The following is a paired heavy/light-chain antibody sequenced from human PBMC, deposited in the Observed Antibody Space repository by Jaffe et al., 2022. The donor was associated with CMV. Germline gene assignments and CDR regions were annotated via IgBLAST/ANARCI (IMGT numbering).Heavy chain of an antibody. CDR3: VRHLTITPRRGLMAGERTYFMDV. Sequence: EVQLGQSGAEVKKPGDSLKISCQASGYSFSNYWIGWVRQMPGKGLEWVGIVYPGDSETRYSPSFQGQVTISADRSTNTAYLQWNKLKASDTAIYYCVRHLTITPRRGLMAGERTYFMDVWGRGTTVTVSS. CDR2: VYPGDSET. V-gene: IGHV5-51*01. J-gene: IGHJ6*03. D-gene: IGHD4-17*01. CDR1: GYSFSNYW.
Light chain of an antibody. CDR3: NSRDNTNNFVV. CDR2: GKN. J-gene: IGLJ2*01. Sequence: SSELTQDPTVSVALGQTVKITCQGDSLRHYYAAWYQQRPGQAPVLVVYGKNNRPSGIPARFSCSTSGTTASLTITGAQADDEADYYCNSRDNTNNFVVFGGGTKLTVL. V-gene: IGLV3-19*01. CDR1: SLRHYY.